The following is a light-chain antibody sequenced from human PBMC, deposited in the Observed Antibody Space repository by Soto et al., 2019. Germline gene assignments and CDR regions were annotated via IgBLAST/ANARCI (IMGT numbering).Light chain of an antibody. J-gene: IGLJ1*01. CDR1: SSDVGGYNY. CDR2: DVT. Sequence: QSALTQPASVSGSPGQSITISCTGTSSDVGGYNYVSWYQHHPGKAPKPIIYDVTNRPSGVSNPFSGSKSGNTASLTISGLQPEDEADYYCSSYTTSNTRQIAFGTGTKLTVL. CDR3: SSYTTSNTRQIA. V-gene: IGLV2-14*03.